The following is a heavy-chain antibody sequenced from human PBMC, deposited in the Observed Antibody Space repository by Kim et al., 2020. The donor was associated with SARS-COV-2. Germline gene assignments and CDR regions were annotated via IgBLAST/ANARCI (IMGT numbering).Heavy chain of an antibody. Sequence: RYRPSFQGQITISADKSISTAYLQWNSLKASDTAIYFCASPRFTGRYPFDYWGQGTLVTVSS. D-gene: IGHD1-1*01. V-gene: IGHV5-51*06. J-gene: IGHJ4*02. CDR3: ASPRFTGRYPFDY.